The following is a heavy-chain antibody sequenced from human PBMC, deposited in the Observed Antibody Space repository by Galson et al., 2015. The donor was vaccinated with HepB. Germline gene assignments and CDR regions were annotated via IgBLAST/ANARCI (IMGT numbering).Heavy chain of an antibody. J-gene: IGHJ3*02. CDR3: ARGGAAAADDAFDI. D-gene: IGHD6-13*01. Sequence: KASGGTFSSYAISWVRQAPGQGLEWMGGIIPIFGTANYAQKFQGRVTITADESTSTAYMELSSLRSEDTAVYYCARGGAAAADDAFDIWGQGTMVTVSS. CDR2: IIPIFGTA. CDR1: GGTFSSYA. V-gene: IGHV1-69*01.